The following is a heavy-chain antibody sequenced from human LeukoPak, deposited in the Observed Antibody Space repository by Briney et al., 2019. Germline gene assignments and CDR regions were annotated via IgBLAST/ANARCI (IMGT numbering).Heavy chain of an antibody. D-gene: IGHD4-17*01. CDR1: GGSISSYY. CDR2: IYYSGST. CDR3: ARHTVTTSFDY. J-gene: IGHJ4*02. V-gene: IGHV4-59*01. Sequence: SETLSLTCTVSGGSISSYYWSWIRRPPGKGLEWIGYIYYSGSTNYNPSLKSRVTISVDTSKNQFSLKLSSVTAADTAVYYCARHTVTTSFDYWGQGTLVTVSS.